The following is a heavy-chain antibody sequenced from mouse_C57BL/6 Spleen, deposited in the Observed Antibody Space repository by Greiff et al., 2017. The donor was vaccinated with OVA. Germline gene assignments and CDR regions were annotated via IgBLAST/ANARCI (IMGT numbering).Heavy chain of an antibody. J-gene: IGHJ3*01. Sequence: EVKLVESGGGLVKPGGSLKLSCAASGFTISDYGMHWVRQAPEKGLEWVAYISSGSSTIYYVDTVKGRFTISRDNAKNTLFLQMTSLRSEDTAMYYSHFRGAYWGQGTLVTVSA. CDR3: HFRGAY. CDR2: ISSGSSTI. V-gene: IGHV5-17*01. CDR1: GFTISDYG.